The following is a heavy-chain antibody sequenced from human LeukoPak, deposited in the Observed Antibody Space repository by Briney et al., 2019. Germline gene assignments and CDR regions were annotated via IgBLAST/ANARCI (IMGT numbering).Heavy chain of an antibody. CDR2: ILPISGTA. J-gene: IGHJ5*02. CDR1: GGTFSSYA. CDR3: ARGGYYGSGTYLFDP. V-gene: IGHV1-69*06. Sequence: SVKVSCKASGGTFSSYAISWVRQAPGQGLEWMGGILPISGTADYAQKFQGRVSITADMSTSTGYMELSSLRSEDTAVYYCARGGYYGSGTYLFDPWGQGTLVTVTS. D-gene: IGHD3-10*01.